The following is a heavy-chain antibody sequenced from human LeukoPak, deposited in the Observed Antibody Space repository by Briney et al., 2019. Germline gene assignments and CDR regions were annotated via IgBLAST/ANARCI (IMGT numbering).Heavy chain of an antibody. CDR3: AGGGSIAVAGY. Sequence: GGSLRLSCEASGFTFSAYAMTWVRQAPGKGLVWVSRINSDGSSTNYADSVKGRFTISRDNAKNTLYLQMNSLRAEDTAVYYCAGGGSIAVAGYWGQGTLVTVSS. CDR2: INSDGSST. J-gene: IGHJ4*02. V-gene: IGHV3-74*01. CDR1: GFTFSAYA. D-gene: IGHD6-19*01.